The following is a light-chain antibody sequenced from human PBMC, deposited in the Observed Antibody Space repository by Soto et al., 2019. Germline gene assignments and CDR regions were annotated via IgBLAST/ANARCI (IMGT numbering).Light chain of an antibody. Sequence: DIQMTQSPSTLSGSGGDRVTITCRASQTISSWLAWYQQKPGKAPKLLIYKASTLKSGVPSRFSGSGSGTEFTLTISSLQPEDFATYYCQHYNSYSEAFGQGTKVELK. CDR1: QTISSW. J-gene: IGKJ1*01. CDR2: KAS. CDR3: QHYNSYSEA. V-gene: IGKV1-5*03.